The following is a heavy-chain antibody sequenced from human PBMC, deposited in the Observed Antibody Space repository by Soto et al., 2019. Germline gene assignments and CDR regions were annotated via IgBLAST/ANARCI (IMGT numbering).Heavy chain of an antibody. Sequence: SETLSLTCTVSGGSISSYYWSWIRQPPGKGLEWIGYIYYSGSTNYNPSPKSRVTISVDTSKNQFSLKLSSVTAADTAVYYCAADQISQDAFDIWGQGTMVTVSS. CDR2: IYYSGST. CDR1: GGSISSYY. J-gene: IGHJ3*02. CDR3: AADQISQDAFDI. V-gene: IGHV4-59*01.